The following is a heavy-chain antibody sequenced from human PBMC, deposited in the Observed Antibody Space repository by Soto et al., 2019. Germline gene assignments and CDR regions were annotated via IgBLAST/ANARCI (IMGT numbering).Heavy chain of an antibody. CDR1: GGSISSGGYY. V-gene: IGHV4-31*03. CDR2: IYYSGST. Sequence: PSETLSLTCTVSGGSISSGGYYWSWIRQHPGKGLEWIGYIYYSGSTYYNPSLKSRVTISVDTSKNQFSLKLSPVTAADTAVYYCARAARPQDPVSVDYWGQGTLVIVSS. J-gene: IGHJ4*02. D-gene: IGHD3-10*01. CDR3: ARAARPQDPVSVDY.